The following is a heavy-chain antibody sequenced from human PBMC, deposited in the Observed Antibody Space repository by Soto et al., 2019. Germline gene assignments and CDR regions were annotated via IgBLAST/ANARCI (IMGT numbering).Heavy chain of an antibody. CDR3: AKAVGEYLYFFNN. CDR2: IDTSGHNT. CDR1: GLTCSRYA. J-gene: IGHJ4*02. Sequence: EVQVLESGGGLIQPGGSLRLSWAFSGLTCSRYATSWVRQAPGKGLEWVSGIDTSGHNTYYADSMKGRFTISRDNSNSTLFLQMNNLRAEDTAVYYCAKAVGEYLYFFNNWGQGILVTVSS. D-gene: IGHD3-10*01. V-gene: IGHV3-23*01.